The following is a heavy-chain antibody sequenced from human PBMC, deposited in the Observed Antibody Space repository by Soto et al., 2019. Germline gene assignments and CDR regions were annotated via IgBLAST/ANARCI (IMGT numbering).Heavy chain of an antibody. V-gene: IGHV4-34*01. J-gene: IGHJ6*02. CDR2: INHSGST. CDR1: GGSFSGYY. CDR3: ASDHRYCSSTSCYNYYGMDV. D-gene: IGHD2-2*01. Sequence: SETLSLTCAVYGGSFSGYYWSWIRQPPGKGLEWIGEINHSGSTNYNPSLKSRVTISVDTSKNQFSLKLSSVTAADTAVYFCASDHRYCSSTSCYNYYGMDVWRQGTTVTVSS.